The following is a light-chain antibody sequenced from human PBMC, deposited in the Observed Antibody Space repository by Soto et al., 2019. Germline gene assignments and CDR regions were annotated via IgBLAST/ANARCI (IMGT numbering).Light chain of an antibody. CDR3: QQYGGSPYT. CDR2: GAS. V-gene: IGKV3-20*01. Sequence: EIVLTQSPGTLSLSPGERATLSCRASQSVRSNYLAWYQQKPGQAPRLLIYGASSRATGIPDRFSGTGSGTDFTLTISRLEPEDFAVYYCQQYGGSPYTFGQATKLEI. J-gene: IGKJ2*01. CDR1: QSVRSNY.